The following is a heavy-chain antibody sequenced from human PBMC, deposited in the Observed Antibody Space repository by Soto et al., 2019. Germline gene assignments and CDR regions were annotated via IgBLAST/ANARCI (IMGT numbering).Heavy chain of an antibody. V-gene: IGHV3-23*01. CDR1: GFTFGSYA. D-gene: IGHD3-10*01. J-gene: IGHJ4*02. CDR3: AKVARDGSGSYYYDY. Sequence: PGGSLRLSFAAPGFTFGSYAMSLVRQAPGKGLEWVSSISGGGGSTYYADSVKGRFTISSDYSKSTLYLQLNSLRAEDTAVYYCAKVARDGSGSYYYDYWGQGA. CDR2: ISGGGGST.